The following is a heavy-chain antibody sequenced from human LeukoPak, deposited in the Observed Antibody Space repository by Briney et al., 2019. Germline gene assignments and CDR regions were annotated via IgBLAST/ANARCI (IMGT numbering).Heavy chain of an antibody. CDR3: ARVQSAAMGRYHFDH. V-gene: IGHV1-18*01. CDR1: GYTFTSYG. Sequence: ASVKVSCKASGYTFTSYGISWVRQAPGQGLEWMGWISAYNGNTNYAQKLQGRVTMTTDTSTSIAYMELRSLRSDDTAVYYCARVQSAAMGRYHFDHWGQGTLVIVSS. J-gene: IGHJ4*02. D-gene: IGHD2-2*01. CDR2: ISAYNGNT.